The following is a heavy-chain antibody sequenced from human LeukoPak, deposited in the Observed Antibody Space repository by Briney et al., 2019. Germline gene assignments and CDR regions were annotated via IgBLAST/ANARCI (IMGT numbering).Heavy chain of an antibody. J-gene: IGHJ4*02. CDR1: GYTFTNYA. D-gene: IGHD6-19*01. V-gene: IGHV1-18*01. CDR2: ISAYNGNT. Sequence: ASVKVSCKASGYTFTNYAMNWVRQAPGQGLEWMGWISAYNGNTNYAQKLQGRVTMTTDTSTSTAYMELRSLRSDDTAVYYCARDLPGVAVVSPHDYWGQGTLVTVSS. CDR3: ARDLPGVAVVSPHDY.